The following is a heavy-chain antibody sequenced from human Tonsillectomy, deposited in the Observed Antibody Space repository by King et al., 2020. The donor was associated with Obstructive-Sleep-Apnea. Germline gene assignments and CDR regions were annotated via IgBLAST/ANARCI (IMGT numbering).Heavy chain of an antibody. V-gene: IGHV3-43D*03. D-gene: IGHD5-18*01. J-gene: IGHJ4*02. Sequence: VQLVESGGVVVQPGGSLRLSCAASGFTFGDYAMHWVRQAPGKGLEWVSLISWDGDSTYYADSVKGRFTISRDNSKNSQYLQMNSLRVEDTAFYYCASQSGYSYGYVGFDYWGQGTLVTVSS. CDR1: GFTFGDYA. CDR2: ISWDGDST. CDR3: ASQSGYSYGYVGFDY.